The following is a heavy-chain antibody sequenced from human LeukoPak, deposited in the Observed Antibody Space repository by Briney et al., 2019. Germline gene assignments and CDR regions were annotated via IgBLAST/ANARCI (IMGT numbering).Heavy chain of an antibody. CDR1: GFTFSSYA. V-gene: IGHV3-64D*06. CDR2: ISSNGGST. J-gene: IGHJ4*02. Sequence: GGSLRLSCSASGFTFSSYAMHWVRQAPGKGLEYASAISSNGGSTYYADSVKGRFTISRDNSKNTLYLQMSSLRAEDTAVYYCVKDESYYDSSGYPDYWGQGTLVTVSS. D-gene: IGHD3-22*01. CDR3: VKDESYYDSSGYPDY.